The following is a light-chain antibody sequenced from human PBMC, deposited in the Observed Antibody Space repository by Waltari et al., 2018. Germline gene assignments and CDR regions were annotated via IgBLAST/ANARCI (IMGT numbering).Light chain of an antibody. Sequence: QSVLTQPPSVSGAPGQRVTISCPGSGSNIGAGYDVHWYQQLPRAAPRLLSYGSTSLSLGVPDRCLGATSATSASLAIPVLQAEDGADYYCQAYASSLSVVCGGGTQLTVL. J-gene: IGLJ3*02. CDR3: QAYASSLSVV. CDR2: GST. V-gene: IGLV1-40*01. CDR1: GSNIGAGYD.